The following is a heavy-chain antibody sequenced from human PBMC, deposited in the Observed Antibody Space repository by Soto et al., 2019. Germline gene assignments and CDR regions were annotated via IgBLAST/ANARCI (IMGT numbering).Heavy chain of an antibody. CDR3: ARGIGGMVGGVIVPYYYYGMDV. V-gene: IGHV4-30-2*01. D-gene: IGHD3-16*02. CDR1: GGSISSGGYS. CDR2: IYHSGST. J-gene: IGHJ6*02. Sequence: SETLSLTCAVSGGSISSGGYSWGWIRQPPGKGLEWIGYIYHSGSTYYNPSLKSRVTISVDRSKNQFSLKLSSVTAADTAVYYCARGIGGMVGGVIVPYYYYGMDVWGQGTTVTVSS.